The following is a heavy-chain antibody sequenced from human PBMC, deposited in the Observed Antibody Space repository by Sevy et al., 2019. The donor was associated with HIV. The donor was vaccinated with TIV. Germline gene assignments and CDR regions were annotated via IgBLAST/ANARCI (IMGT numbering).Heavy chain of an antibody. V-gene: IGHV1-46*01. Sequence: ASVKVSCKASGYTFTSYYMHWVRQAPGQGLEWMGIINPSGGSTSYAQKFQGRDTMTRDTSTSTVYMELSSLRSEDTAVYYCARGDITMVRGVIIKGDYYYYGMDVWGQGTTVTVSS. CDR1: GYTFTSYY. CDR2: INPSGGST. D-gene: IGHD3-10*01. CDR3: ARGDITMVRGVIIKGDYYYYGMDV. J-gene: IGHJ6*02.